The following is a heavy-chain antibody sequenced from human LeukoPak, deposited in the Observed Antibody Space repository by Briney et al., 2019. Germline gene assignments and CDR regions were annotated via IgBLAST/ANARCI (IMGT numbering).Heavy chain of an antibody. J-gene: IGHJ3*02. Sequence: GGSLRLSGGASGFTVSNKFMTWVRQAPGKGLDWVSIIYSGGNTYYADSVKGRFTISRDNSENALYLQMNSLRAEDTAVYYCARVLRGGNSSFAFDIWGQGTMVTVSS. V-gene: IGHV3-66*02. CDR2: IYSGGNT. CDR3: ARVLRGGNSSFAFDI. CDR1: GFTVSNKF. D-gene: IGHD4-23*01.